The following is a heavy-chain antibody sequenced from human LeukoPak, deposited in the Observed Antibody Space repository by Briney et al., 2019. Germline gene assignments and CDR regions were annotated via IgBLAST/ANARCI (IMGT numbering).Heavy chain of an antibody. CDR2: IYTSGST. D-gene: IGHD2-2*01. Sequence: SETLSLTCTVSGGSISSYYWSWIRQPAGKGLEWIGRIYTSGSTNYNPSLKSRVTMSVDTSKNQFSLKLSSVTAADTAVYYCARDTSPRDFYYYYYMDVWGKGTTVTVSS. J-gene: IGHJ6*03. V-gene: IGHV4-4*07. CDR3: ARDTSPRDFYYYYYMDV. CDR1: GGSISSYY.